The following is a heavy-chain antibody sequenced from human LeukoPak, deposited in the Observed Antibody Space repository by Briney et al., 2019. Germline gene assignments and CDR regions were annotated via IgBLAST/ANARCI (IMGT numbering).Heavy chain of an antibody. V-gene: IGHV1-18*01. Sequence: ASVKVSCKASGYTFTSYGISWVRQAPGQGLEWMGWISAYNGNTNYVQKLQGRVTMTTDTSTSTAYMELRSLRSDDTAVYYCARRSGSYGLGYYYYYMDVWGKGTTVTVSS. CDR1: GYTFTSYG. J-gene: IGHJ6*03. CDR3: ARRSGSYGLGYYYYYMDV. CDR2: ISAYNGNT. D-gene: IGHD1-26*01.